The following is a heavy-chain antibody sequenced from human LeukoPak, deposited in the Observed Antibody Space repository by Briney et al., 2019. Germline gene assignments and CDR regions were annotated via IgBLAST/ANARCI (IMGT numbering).Heavy chain of an antibody. CDR1: GGTFSSYA. V-gene: IGHV1-69*05. D-gene: IGHD2-2*02. CDR2: IIPIFGTA. J-gene: IGHJ3*02. CDR3: AVGYCSSTTCYSGAFDI. Sequence: SVKVSCKASGGTFSSYAISWVRQAPGQGLEWMGGIIPIFGTANYAQKFQGRVTITTDESTSTAYMELSSLRSEDTAVYYCAVGYCSSTTCYSGAFDIWGQGTMVTVSS.